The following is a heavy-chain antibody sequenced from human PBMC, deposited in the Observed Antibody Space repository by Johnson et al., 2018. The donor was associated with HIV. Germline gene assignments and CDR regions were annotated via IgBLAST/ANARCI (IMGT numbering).Heavy chain of an antibody. J-gene: IGHJ3*02. D-gene: IGHD6-13*01. V-gene: IGHV3-30*04. Sequence: QVQLVESGGGVVQPGRSLRLSCAASGFSFSGSAMHWVRQAPGKGLEWVAGISYDGSNKYYADSVKGRFTISRDNSKNTQYLQMNSLGAEDTAVYYCAKGGLRGSWRSGDAFDIWGHGTLVTVSS. CDR1: GFSFSGSA. CDR3: AKGGLRGSWRSGDAFDI. CDR2: ISYDGSNK.